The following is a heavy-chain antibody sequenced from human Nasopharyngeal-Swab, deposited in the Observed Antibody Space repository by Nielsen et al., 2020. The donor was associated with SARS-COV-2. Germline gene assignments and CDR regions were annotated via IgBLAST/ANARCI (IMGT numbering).Heavy chain of an antibody. V-gene: IGHV3-53*05. CDR3: VKGDIVVVVAAAEVY. CDR2: IYGGGST. J-gene: IGHJ4*02. CDR1: GFTVSSNY. Sequence: GESLKISCAASGFTVSSNYMSWVRQAPGKGLEWVSVIYGGGSTYYADSVKGRFTISRDNSKNTLYLQMSSLRAEDTAVYYCVKGDIVVVVAAAEVYWGQGTLVTVSS. D-gene: IGHD2-15*01.